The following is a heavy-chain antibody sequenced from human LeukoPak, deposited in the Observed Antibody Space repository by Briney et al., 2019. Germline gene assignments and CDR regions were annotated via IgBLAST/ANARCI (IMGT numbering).Heavy chain of an antibody. Sequence: ASVKVSCKASGYTFTGYYMYWVRQAPGQGLEWMGWINPNSGGTNYAQKFQGRVTMTRDTSISTAYMELSRLRSDDTAVYYCAREWGDIVDRSGYYYAPWDYWGQGTLVTVSS. CDR3: AREWGDIVDRSGYYYAPWDY. D-gene: IGHD3-22*01. J-gene: IGHJ4*02. CDR2: INPNSGGT. V-gene: IGHV1-2*02. CDR1: GYTFTGYY.